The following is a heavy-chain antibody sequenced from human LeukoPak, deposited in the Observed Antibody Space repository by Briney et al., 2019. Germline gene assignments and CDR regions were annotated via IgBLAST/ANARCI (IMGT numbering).Heavy chain of an antibody. J-gene: IGHJ4*02. CDR1: GYTFTGYY. CDR3: AREEVCRSTSCYLSFDY. Sequence: ASVKVSCKASGYTFTGYYMHWVRQAPGQGLEWMGWINPNSGGTNYAQKFQGRVTMTRDTSISTAYMELSRLRSDDTAVYYCAREEVCRSTSCYLSFDYWGQGTLVTVSS. CDR2: INPNSGGT. V-gene: IGHV1-2*02. D-gene: IGHD2-2*01.